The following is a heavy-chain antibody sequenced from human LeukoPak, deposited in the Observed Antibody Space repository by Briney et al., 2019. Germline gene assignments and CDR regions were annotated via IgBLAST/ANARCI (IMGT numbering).Heavy chain of an antibody. D-gene: IGHD2-15*01. V-gene: IGHV3-23*01. J-gene: IGHJ6*02. CDR1: GFTFSSYA. CDR2: ISGSGGST. CDR3: ADCSDGSCYKNDYYYYGMDV. Sequence: GASLRLSCAASGFTFSSYAMSWVRQAPGKGLEWVSAISGSGGSTYYADSVKGRFTISRDNSKNTLYLQMNSLRAEDTAVYYCADCSDGSCYKNDYYYYGMDVWGQGTTVTVSS.